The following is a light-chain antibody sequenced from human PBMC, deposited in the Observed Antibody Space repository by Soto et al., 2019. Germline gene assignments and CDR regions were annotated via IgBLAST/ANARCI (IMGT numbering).Light chain of an antibody. CDR1: QTLLHGNGYNY. Sequence: DIVMTQSPLSLPVTPGEPASISCKSSQTLLHGNGYNYLDWYLQKPGQSPQLLIYLGSSRASGVPGRFSGSGSRTDFTLKISRVEAEDVGVYYCMQSLQTPTFGGGTMVDIK. CDR3: MQSLQTPT. V-gene: IGKV2-28*01. J-gene: IGKJ4*01. CDR2: LGS.